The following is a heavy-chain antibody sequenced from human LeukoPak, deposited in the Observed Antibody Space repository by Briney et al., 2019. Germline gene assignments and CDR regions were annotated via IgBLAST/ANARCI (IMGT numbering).Heavy chain of an antibody. Sequence: GGSLRLSCVASGFTFNKYGVHWVREAPGKGLEWVAVIWYDGSYEYYADSVKGRLAISRDNDKNTVNLQMNSLRAEDTAVYYCASFWTSRGYWGQETLVTVSS. J-gene: IGHJ4*02. CDR2: IWYDGSYE. CDR1: GFTFNKYG. D-gene: IGHD3/OR15-3a*01. V-gene: IGHV3-30*02. CDR3: ASFWTSRGY.